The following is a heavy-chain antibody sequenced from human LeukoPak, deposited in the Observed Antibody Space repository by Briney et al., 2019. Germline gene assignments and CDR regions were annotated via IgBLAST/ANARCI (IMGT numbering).Heavy chain of an antibody. D-gene: IGHD3-10*01. Sequence: SETLSLTCTVSGGSISSYYWSWIRQPPGKGLEWIGYIYTSGSTNCNPSLKSRVTISVDTSKNQFSLKLSSVTAADTAVYYCARQTGGYMDVWGKGTTVTVSS. V-gene: IGHV4-4*09. CDR3: ARQTGGYMDV. CDR1: GGSISSYY. CDR2: IYTSGST. J-gene: IGHJ6*03.